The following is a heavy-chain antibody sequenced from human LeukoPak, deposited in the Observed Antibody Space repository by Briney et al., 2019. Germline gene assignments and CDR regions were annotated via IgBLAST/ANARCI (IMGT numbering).Heavy chain of an antibody. Sequence: SGGSLRLSCAASGFTFSSYAMSWVRQAPGKGLEWVAFIRYDGSNKYYADSVKGRFTISRDNSKNTLYLQMNSLRAEDTAVYYCAKDLGDTYYYGSGIDYWGQGTLVTVSS. CDR3: AKDLGDTYYYGSGIDY. V-gene: IGHV3-30*02. CDR2: IRYDGSNK. CDR1: GFTFSSYA. J-gene: IGHJ4*02. D-gene: IGHD3-10*01.